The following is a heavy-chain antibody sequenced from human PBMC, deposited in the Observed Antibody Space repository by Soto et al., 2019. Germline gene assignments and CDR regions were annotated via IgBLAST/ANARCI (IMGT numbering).Heavy chain of an antibody. CDR2: IKSKTDGGTT. Sequence: GGSLRLSCAASGFTFSNAWMNWVRQAPGKGLEWVGRIKSKTDGGTTDYAAPVKGRFTISRDDSKNTLYLQMNSLKTEDTAVYYCTTRLEDRKPSRFDYWGQGTLVTVSS. CDR1: GFTFSNAW. CDR3: TTRLEDRKPSRFDY. V-gene: IGHV3-15*07. D-gene: IGHD4-17*01. J-gene: IGHJ4*02.